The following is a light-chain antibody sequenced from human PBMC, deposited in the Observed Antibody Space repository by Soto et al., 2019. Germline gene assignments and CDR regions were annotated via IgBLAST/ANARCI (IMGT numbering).Light chain of an antibody. CDR2: ASS. Sequence: DIQMTQSPSSLSSSIGDRVTITCRASQNIRNYLNWYQQNPGQAPNLLIYASSSLRVGVPSRFRGSGSGTEFTLTISSLQPEDFATYYCQQGHTLPYTFGQGTNLGI. CDR3: QQGHTLPYT. V-gene: IGKV1-39*01. J-gene: IGKJ2*01. CDR1: QNIRNY.